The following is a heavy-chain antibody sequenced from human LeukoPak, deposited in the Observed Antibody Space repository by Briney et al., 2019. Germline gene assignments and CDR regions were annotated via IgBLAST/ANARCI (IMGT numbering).Heavy chain of an antibody. Sequence: SETLSLTCTVSGGSISSYYWSWIRQPPGKELEWIGYIYYSGSTNYNPSLKSRVTISVDTSKNQFSLKLSSVTAADTAVYYCARREYSSSYLAHVFDIWGQGTMVTVSS. D-gene: IGHD6-6*01. CDR1: GGSISSYY. J-gene: IGHJ3*02. CDR2: IYYSGST. CDR3: ARREYSSSYLAHVFDI. V-gene: IGHV4-59*08.